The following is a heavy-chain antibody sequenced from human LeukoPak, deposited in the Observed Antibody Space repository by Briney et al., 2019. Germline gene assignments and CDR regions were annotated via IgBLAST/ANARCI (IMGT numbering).Heavy chain of an antibody. Sequence: SETLSLTCAVYGGSFSGYYWSWIRQSPGKGLEWIGEMNHSGSTNYNPSLKSRVTISVDTSKNQFSLKLSSVTAADTAVYYCARNPPRIVGATEAYWYFDLWGRGTLVTVSS. D-gene: IGHD1-26*01. CDR2: MNHSGST. CDR1: GGSFSGYY. CDR3: ARNPPRIVGATEAYWYFDL. V-gene: IGHV4-34*01. J-gene: IGHJ2*01.